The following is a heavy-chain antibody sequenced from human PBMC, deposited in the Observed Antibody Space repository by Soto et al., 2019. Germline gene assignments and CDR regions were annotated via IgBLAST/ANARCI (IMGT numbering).Heavy chain of an antibody. CDR2: ISAYNGNT. CDR3: ARDLGSGSYYPYYYYYYGMDV. V-gene: IGHV1-18*01. J-gene: IGHJ6*02. D-gene: IGHD3-10*01. CDR1: GDTFSTYA. Sequence: GASVKVSCKASGDTFSTYAISWVRQAPGQGLEWMGWISAYNGNTNYAQKLQGRVTMTTDTSTSTAYMELRSLRSDDTAVYYCARDLGSGSYYPYYYYYYGMDVWGQGTTVTVSS.